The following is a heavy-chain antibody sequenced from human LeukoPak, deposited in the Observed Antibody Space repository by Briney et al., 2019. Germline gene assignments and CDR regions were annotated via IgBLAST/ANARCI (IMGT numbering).Heavy chain of an antibody. J-gene: IGHJ5*02. CDR1: GGSISSGGYY. CDR2: IYYSGST. Sequence: KTSQTLSLTCTVSGGSISSGGYYWSWIRQHPGKGLEWIGYIYYSGSTYYNPSLKSRVTISVDTSKNQFSLKLSSVTAADTAVYYCAREATMVRGWDWFDPWGQGTLVTVSS. CDR3: AREATMVRGWDWFDP. V-gene: IGHV4-31*03. D-gene: IGHD3-10*01.